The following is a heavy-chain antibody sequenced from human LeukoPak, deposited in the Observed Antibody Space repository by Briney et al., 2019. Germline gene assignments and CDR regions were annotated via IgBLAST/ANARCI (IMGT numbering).Heavy chain of an antibody. J-gene: IGHJ4*02. Sequence: SETLSLTCAVYGGSFSGYYWSWLRQPPGKGLEWIGEINHSGSTNYNPSLKSRVTISVDTSKNQFSLKLSSVTAADTAVYYCARDLEDTAMATGYWGQGTLVTVSS. CDR1: GGSFSGYY. V-gene: IGHV4-34*01. CDR3: ARDLEDTAMATGY. D-gene: IGHD5-18*01. CDR2: INHSGST.